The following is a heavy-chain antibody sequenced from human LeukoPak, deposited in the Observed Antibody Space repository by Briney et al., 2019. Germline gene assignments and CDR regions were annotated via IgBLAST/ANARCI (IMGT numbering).Heavy chain of an antibody. CDR2: INPNSGGT. V-gene: IGHV1-2*02. Sequence: ASVKVSCKASGYTFTGYYMHWVRQAPGQGLEWMGWINPNSGGTNYAQKFQGRVTMTRDTSISTAYMELSRLRSDDTAVYYCARDGLRFLEWFYYYYMDVWGKGTTVTVSS. J-gene: IGHJ6*03. CDR1: GYTFTGYY. D-gene: IGHD3-3*01. CDR3: ARDGLRFLEWFYYYYMDV.